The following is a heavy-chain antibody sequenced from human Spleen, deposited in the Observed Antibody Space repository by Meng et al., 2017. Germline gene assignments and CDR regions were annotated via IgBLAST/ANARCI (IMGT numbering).Heavy chain of an antibody. D-gene: IGHD1-26*01. CDR1: GDSVSSTSVA. J-gene: IGHJ4*02. Sequence: SETLSLTCAISGDSVSSTSVAWNWVRQSPSRGLEWLGRTYYRSKWYNDYAVSVRGRISINPDTSKNQYSLQLNSVTPEDTAEYYCARESSGSPFDYWGQGTLVTVSS. V-gene: IGHV6-1*01. CDR2: TYYRSKWYN. CDR3: ARESSGSPFDY.